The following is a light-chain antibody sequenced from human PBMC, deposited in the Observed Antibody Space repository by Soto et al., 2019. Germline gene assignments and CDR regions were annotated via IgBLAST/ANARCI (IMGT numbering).Light chain of an antibody. J-gene: IGKJ3*01. Sequence: ETVLTQSPGTLSLSPGERATLSCRASQSVSSSYLAWYQQKPGQAPRLLIYGASNRATGIQDRFSGSGSGTDFTLTISRLEPEDFAVYYCQQYGTSPAVTFGPGTKVDIK. CDR2: GAS. CDR1: QSVSSSY. CDR3: QQYGTSPAVT. V-gene: IGKV3-20*01.